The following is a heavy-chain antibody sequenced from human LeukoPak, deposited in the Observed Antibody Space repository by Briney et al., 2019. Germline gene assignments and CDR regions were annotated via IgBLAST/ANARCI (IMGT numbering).Heavy chain of an antibody. CDR1: GFTFSNSE. Sequence: PGGSLRLSCAASGFTFSNSEMNWVRQAPGRGLEWVAYISIGGSTVYYADSVKGRLTISRDNAKNSLYLQMNSLRAEDTAVYYCARSAGGYSRDYWGQGTLVTVSS. D-gene: IGHD2-15*01. V-gene: IGHV3-48*03. J-gene: IGHJ4*02. CDR3: ARSAGGYSRDY. CDR2: ISIGGSTV.